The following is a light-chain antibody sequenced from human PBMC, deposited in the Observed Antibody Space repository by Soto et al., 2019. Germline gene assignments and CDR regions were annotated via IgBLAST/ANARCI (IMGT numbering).Light chain of an antibody. CDR3: QQYGSSPIT. CDR1: QTINRIY. CDR2: RTS. V-gene: IGKV3-20*01. J-gene: IGKJ5*01. Sequence: EIVLTQSPGNLSLSPGERATLSCKASQTINRIYVAWYQQKPGQAPRFLIYRTSDRANGIPGRFSGSGSGTDFTLTISRLEPEDFAIYYCQQYGSSPITFDQGTRLEIK.